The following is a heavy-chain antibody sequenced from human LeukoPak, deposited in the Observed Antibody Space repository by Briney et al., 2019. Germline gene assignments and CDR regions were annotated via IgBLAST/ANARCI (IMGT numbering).Heavy chain of an antibody. Sequence: PGGSLRLSCAASGFTFSSYSMNWVRQAPGKGLEWVSSISSSSSYIYYADSVKGRFTISRDNAKNSLYLQMNSLRAEDTAVYYCARAEGSYGYMGYWGQGTLVTVSS. J-gene: IGHJ4*02. D-gene: IGHD5-18*01. CDR2: ISSSSSYI. CDR1: GFTFSSYS. V-gene: IGHV3-21*01. CDR3: ARAEGSYGYMGY.